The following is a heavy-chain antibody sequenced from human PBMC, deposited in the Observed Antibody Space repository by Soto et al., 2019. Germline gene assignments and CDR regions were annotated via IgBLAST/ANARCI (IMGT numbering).Heavy chain of an antibody. V-gene: IGHV1-2*02. CDR1: GYTFTSYY. CDR3: ARKYYDSSDRDYLDY. J-gene: IGHJ4*02. D-gene: IGHD3-22*01. Sequence: ASVKVSCKASGYTFTSYYIHWVRQAPGQGLEWMGWINPITGGTNYAPKFQGRVTMTRDTSITTAYMELSRLRSDDTAVYYCARKYYDSSDRDYLDYWGQGTPVTVSS. CDR2: INPITGGT.